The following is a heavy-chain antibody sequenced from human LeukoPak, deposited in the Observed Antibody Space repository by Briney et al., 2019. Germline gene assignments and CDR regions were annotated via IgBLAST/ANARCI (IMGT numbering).Heavy chain of an antibody. D-gene: IGHD4-17*01. Sequence: SETLSLTCTVSGGSISSGSYYWSWIRQPAGKGLEWIGRIYTSGSTNYNPSLKSRVTISVDTSKNQFSLKLSSVTAADTAVYYCASRGDYGDYNWFDPWGQGTLVTVSS. CDR3: ASRGDYGDYNWFDP. V-gene: IGHV4-61*02. CDR1: GGSISSGSYY. J-gene: IGHJ5*02. CDR2: IYTSGST.